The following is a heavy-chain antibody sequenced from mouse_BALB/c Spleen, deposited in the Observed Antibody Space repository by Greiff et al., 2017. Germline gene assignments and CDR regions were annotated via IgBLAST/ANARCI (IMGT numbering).Heavy chain of an antibody. D-gene: IGHD2-4*01. J-gene: IGHJ4*01. Sequence: EVKLMESGGGLVQPGGSRKLSCAASGFTFSSFGMHWVRQAPEKGLEWVAYISSGSSTIYYADTVKGRFTISRDNPKNTLFLQMTSLRSEDTAMYYCARRRYDYDDAMDYWGQGTSVTVSS. CDR3: ARRRYDYDDAMDY. CDR1: GFTFSSFG. CDR2: ISSGSSTI. V-gene: IGHV5-17*02.